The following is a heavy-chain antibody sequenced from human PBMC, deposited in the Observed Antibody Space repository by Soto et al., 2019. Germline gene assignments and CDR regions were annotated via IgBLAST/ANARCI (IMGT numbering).Heavy chain of an antibody. CDR2: ISSSSSYI. Sequence: EVQLVESGGGLVKPGGSLRLSCAASGFTFSSYSMNWVRQAPGKGLEWVSSISSSSSYIYYADSVKGRFTISRDNAKNSLYLQMNRLRAEDTAVYYCARAVVGGGYYFDYWGQGTLVTVSS. V-gene: IGHV3-21*01. CDR1: GFTFSSYS. D-gene: IGHD2-2*01. CDR3: ARAVVGGGYYFDY. J-gene: IGHJ4*02.